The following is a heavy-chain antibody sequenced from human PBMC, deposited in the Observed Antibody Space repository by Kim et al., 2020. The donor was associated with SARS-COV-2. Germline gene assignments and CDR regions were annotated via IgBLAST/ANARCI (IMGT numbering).Heavy chain of an antibody. CDR1: GGSISSSSYY. V-gene: IGHV4-39*01. D-gene: IGHD6-13*01. J-gene: IGHJ4*02. Sequence: SETLSLTCTVSGGSISSSSYYWGWIRQPPGKGLEWIGSIYYSGSTYYNPSPKSRVTISVDTSKRQFSLKLSSVTAADTAVYYCARVPRGIAAAGTLYYFDYWGQGTLVTVSS. CDR3: ARVPRGIAAAGTLYYFDY. CDR2: IYYSGST.